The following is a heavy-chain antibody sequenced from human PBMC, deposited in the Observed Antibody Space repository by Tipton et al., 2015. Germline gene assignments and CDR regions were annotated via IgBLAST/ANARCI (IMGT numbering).Heavy chain of an antibody. Sequence: GLVKPSDTLSLTCSVSGDSINRYYWSWIRQPPGKGLECIGYIYYTGSTHYNPSLKSRVTISVDTSKSRFFLKLSSVTAADTAVYYCARFRYYGSESERGYFHGLDVWGQGP. CDR1: GDSINRYY. CDR2: IYYTGST. D-gene: IGHD3-10*01. V-gene: IGHV4-59*07. CDR3: ARFRYYGSESERGYFHGLDV. J-gene: IGHJ6*02.